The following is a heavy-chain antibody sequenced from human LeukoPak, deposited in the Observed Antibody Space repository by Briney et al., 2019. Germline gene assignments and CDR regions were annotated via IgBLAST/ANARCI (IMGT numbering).Heavy chain of an antibody. D-gene: IGHD6-19*01. CDR3: ARDDSSGLIDY. V-gene: IGHV4-38-2*02. Sequence: PSETLSLTCTVTGYSISSGYYWGWIRQPPGKGLEWIGSIYHSGSTYYNPSLKSRVTISVDTSKNQFSLKLSSVTAADTAVYYCARDDSSGLIDYWGQGTLVTVSS. CDR1: GYSISSGYY. J-gene: IGHJ4*02. CDR2: IYHSGST.